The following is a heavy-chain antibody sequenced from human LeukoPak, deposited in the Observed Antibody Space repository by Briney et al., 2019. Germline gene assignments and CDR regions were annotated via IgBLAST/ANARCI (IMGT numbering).Heavy chain of an antibody. D-gene: IGHD3-3*01. V-gene: IGHV1-69*04. CDR2: IIPILGIA. J-gene: IGHJ5*02. Sequence: SVKVSCKASGYTFTGYYMHWVRQAPGQGLEWMGRIIPILGIANYAQKFQGRVTITADKSTSTAYMELSSLRSEDTAVYYCARERADFWSGNQAYNWFDPWGQGTLVTVSS. CDR1: GYTFTGYY. CDR3: ARERADFWSGNQAYNWFDP.